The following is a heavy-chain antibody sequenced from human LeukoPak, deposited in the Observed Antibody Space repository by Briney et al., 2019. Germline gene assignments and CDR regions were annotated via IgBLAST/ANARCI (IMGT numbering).Heavy chain of an antibody. D-gene: IGHD3-16*01. Sequence: GGSLRLSCAASGFTVSTNYMSWVRQAPGKGLEWVSIIYSGGSTYYADSVKGRFTISRDDSKNTLYLRMSSLRAEDTAVYYCVKEGDYGYYFDYWGQGTLVTVSS. CDR1: GFTVSTNY. CDR3: VKEGDYGYYFDY. CDR2: IYSGGST. V-gene: IGHV3-53*05. J-gene: IGHJ4*02.